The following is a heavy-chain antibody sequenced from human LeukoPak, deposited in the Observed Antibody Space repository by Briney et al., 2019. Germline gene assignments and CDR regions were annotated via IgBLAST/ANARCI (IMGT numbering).Heavy chain of an antibody. CDR3: AKVSSSWYVHYYYMDV. CDR2: ISGSGSST. Sequence: GGSLRLSCAASGFTFSSYAMSWVRQAPGKGLEWVSAISGSGSSTYYADSVKGRFTISRDNSKNTLYLQMNSLRAEDTAVYYCAKVSSSWYVHYYYMDVWGKGTTVTVSS. J-gene: IGHJ6*03. D-gene: IGHD6-13*01. CDR1: GFTFSSYA. V-gene: IGHV3-23*01.